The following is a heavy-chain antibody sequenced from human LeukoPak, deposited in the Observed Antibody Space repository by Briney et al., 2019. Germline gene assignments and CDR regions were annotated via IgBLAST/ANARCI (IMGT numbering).Heavy chain of an antibody. D-gene: IGHD1-26*01. Sequence: PGGSLRLSCAASGFTFNSYAMSWVRQAPWERLQWVSGISDSGGNTYYADSVRGRFTISRDNSKNTLYLQMNNLTSDDTAIYYCARKWGTGRAVDPLFPTFFDPWGQGTQVTVSA. V-gene: IGHV3-23*01. CDR3: ARKWGTGRAVDPLFPTFFDP. J-gene: IGHJ5*02. CDR2: ISDSGGNT. CDR1: GFTFNSYA.